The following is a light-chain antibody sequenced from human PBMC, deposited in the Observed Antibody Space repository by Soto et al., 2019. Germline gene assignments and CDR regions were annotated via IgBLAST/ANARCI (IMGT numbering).Light chain of an antibody. Sequence: DIQMTQSPSTLSGSVGDRVTITCRASQTISSWLAWYQQKPGKAPKLLIYKASTLKSGVPSRFSGSGSGTDFTLTISGLQPEDLATYYCQQANSFPGTFGGGTKVDI. V-gene: IGKV1-5*03. CDR2: KAS. J-gene: IGKJ4*01. CDR3: QQANSFPGT. CDR1: QTISSW.